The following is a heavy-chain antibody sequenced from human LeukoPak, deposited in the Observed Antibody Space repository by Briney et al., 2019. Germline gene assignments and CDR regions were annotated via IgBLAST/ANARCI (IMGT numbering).Heavy chain of an antibody. V-gene: IGHV3-66*01. Sequence: PGGSLRLSCAASGFTVSSNYMTWVRQAPGKGLEWVSLIYSGGSTYYADSVKGRFTISRDNSKNTLYLQMNSLRPEDTAVYHCAKDWGNYFASGSSYLDYWGQGTLVTVSS. J-gene: IGHJ4*02. CDR3: AKDWGNYFASGSSYLDY. CDR2: IYSGGST. CDR1: GFTVSSNY. D-gene: IGHD3-10*01.